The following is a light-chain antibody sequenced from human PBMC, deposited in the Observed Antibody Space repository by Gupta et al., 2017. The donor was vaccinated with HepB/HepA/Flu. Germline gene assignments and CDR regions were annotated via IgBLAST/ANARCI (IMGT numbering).Light chain of an antibody. V-gene: IGKV2-28*01. J-gene: IGKJ4*01. CDR1: QSLLHSNGYNY. CDR2: FGS. Sequence: DIVMTQSPLSLPVTCGEPASISCRSSQSLLHSNGYNYLDWYLQKPGQSPLLLIYFGSNRAFGVPYRFSGSGSGIDFTLKISRVDAEDVCFYYCNQALPTFTFGGGTKVEIK. CDR3: NQALPTFT.